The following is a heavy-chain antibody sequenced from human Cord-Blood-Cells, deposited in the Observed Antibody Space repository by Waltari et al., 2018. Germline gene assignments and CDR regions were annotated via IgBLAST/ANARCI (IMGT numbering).Heavy chain of an antibody. Sequence: QVQLVQSGAEVKKPGSSVKVSCKASGGTFSSYAISWVRHAPGPGLEWMGGIIPIVGTANYAQKFQGRVTITADESTSTAYMGLSSLRSEDTAVYYCARDYAQGGDYYYYGMDVWGQGTTVTVSS. CDR1: GGTFSSYA. J-gene: IGHJ6*02. D-gene: IGHD2-21*01. V-gene: IGHV1-69*01. CDR3: ARDYAQGGDYYYYGMDV. CDR2: IIPIVGTA.